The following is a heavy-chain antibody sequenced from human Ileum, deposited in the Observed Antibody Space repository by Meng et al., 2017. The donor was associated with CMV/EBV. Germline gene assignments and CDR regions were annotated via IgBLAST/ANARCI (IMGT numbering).Heavy chain of an antibody. CDR3: ARGGVTGLSFDQ. CDR1: GGSISSYY. D-gene: IGHD2-21*02. Sequence: SETLSLTCTVSGGSISSYYWSWIRQPPGKGLEWIGYIHYSGSTNYNPSLKSRVTISVDTSKNQFSLKLSSVTAADTAVYYCARGGVTGLSFDQWGQGTLVTVSS. CDR2: IHYSGST. J-gene: IGHJ4*02. V-gene: IGHV4-59*01.